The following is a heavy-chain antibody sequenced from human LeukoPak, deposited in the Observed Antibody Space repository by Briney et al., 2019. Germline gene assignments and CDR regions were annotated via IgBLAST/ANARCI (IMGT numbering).Heavy chain of an antibody. D-gene: IGHD6-13*01. CDR2: MNPNSGNT. CDR3: ASAGQRIEIDY. CDR1: GYTFTSYD. J-gene: IGHJ4*02. V-gene: IGHV1-8*02. Sequence: GASVKVSCKASGYTFTSYDINWVRQATGQGLEWMGWMNPNSGNTGYAQKFQGRVTMTEDTSTDTAYMELSSLRSEDTAVYYCASAGQRIEIDYWGQGTLVTVSS.